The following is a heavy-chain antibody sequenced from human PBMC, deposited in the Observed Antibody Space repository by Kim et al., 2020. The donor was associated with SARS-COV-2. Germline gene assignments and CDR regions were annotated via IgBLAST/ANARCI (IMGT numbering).Heavy chain of an antibody. V-gene: IGHV4-39*01. CDR1: GGSISSSSYY. CDR3: ARHPPYDSSLGPWFDP. J-gene: IGHJ5*02. D-gene: IGHD6-13*01. CDR2: IYYSGST. Sequence: SETLSLTCTVSGGSISSSSYYWGWIRQPPGKGLEWIGSIYYSGSTYYNPSLKSRVTISVDTSKNQFSLKLSSATAADTAVYYCARHPPYDSSLGPWFDPWGQGNPVTVSS.